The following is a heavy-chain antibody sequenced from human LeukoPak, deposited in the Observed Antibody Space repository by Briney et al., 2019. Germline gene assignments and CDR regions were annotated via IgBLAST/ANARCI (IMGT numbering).Heavy chain of an antibody. J-gene: IGHJ4*02. D-gene: IGHD3-22*01. CDR3: ARDRADYYDSSGYCF. CDR2: INPNSGGT. CDR1: GYTFTFYY. Sequence: ASVKVSSTASGYTFTFYYMPWVRQAPGQGLEWLGWINPNSGGTNYAQKFQGRVTMTRDTSISTAYMELSRLRSDDTAVYYCARDRADYYDSSGYCFWGQGTLVTVSS. V-gene: IGHV1-2*02.